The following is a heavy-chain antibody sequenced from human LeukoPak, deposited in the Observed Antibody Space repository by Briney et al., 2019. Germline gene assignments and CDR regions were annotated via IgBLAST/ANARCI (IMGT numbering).Heavy chain of an antibody. J-gene: IGHJ4*02. Sequence: GGSLRLSWAASGFTFSSYAMSWVRQGPGKGLEWVSGISGSGGSTYYADSVKGRFTISRDNSKNTLYLQMNSLRAEDTAVYYCAKDRWGIAAGDYWGQGTLVTVSS. D-gene: IGHD6-25*01. CDR3: AKDRWGIAAGDY. V-gene: IGHV3-23*01. CDR2: ISGSGGST. CDR1: GFTFSSYA.